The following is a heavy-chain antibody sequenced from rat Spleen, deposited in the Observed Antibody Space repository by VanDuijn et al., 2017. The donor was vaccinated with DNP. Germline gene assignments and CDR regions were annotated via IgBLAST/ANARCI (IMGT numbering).Heavy chain of an antibody. Sequence: VQLKESGPGLVQPSQTLSLACTVSGFSLTSYHVHWVRQPSGNKLEWMGSINSAGTTNYNPSLKSRISITRDTSKNQLFLQVSSVTTEDTATYYCARWPGYNPPYAMDAWGQGTSVTVSS. D-gene: IGHD1-4*01. CDR2: INSAGTT. V-gene: IGHV3-3*01. CDR3: ARWPGYNPPYAMDA. CDR1: GFSLTSYHV. J-gene: IGHJ4*01.